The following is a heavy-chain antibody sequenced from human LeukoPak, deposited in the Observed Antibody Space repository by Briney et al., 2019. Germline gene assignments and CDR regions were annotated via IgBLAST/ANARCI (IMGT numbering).Heavy chain of an antibody. CDR2: IYYSGST. D-gene: IGHD3-9*01. CDR3: ATGYFDWLSAFDI. CDR1: GGSISSSSYY. Sequence: SETLSLTCTVSGGSISSSSYYWGWIRQPPGKGLEWIGSIYYSGSTYYNPSLKSRVTISVDTSKNQFSLKLSSVTAADTAVYYCATGYFDWLSAFDIWGQGTMVTVSS. V-gene: IGHV4-39*07. J-gene: IGHJ3*02.